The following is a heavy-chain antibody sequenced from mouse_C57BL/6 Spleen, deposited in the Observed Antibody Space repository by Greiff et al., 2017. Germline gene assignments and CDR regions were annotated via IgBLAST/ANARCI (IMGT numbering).Heavy chain of an antibody. CDR2: IHPNSGST. CDR3: ARSNDDPDY. V-gene: IGHV1-64*01. J-gene: IGHJ2*01. D-gene: IGHD2-3*01. CDR1: GYTFTSYW. Sequence: QVQLQQSGAELVKPGASVKLSCKASGYTFTSYWMHWVKQRPGQGLEWIGVIHPNSGSTNYNEKFKSKATLTVDKASITTYMQLSSLTSEDSAVYYCARSNDDPDYWGQGTTLTVSS.